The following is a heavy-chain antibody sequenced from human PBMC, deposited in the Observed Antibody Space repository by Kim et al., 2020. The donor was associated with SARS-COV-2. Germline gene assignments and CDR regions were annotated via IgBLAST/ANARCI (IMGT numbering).Heavy chain of an antibody. D-gene: IGHD3-16*01. Sequence: ASVKVSCEASGYTFTYYYIHWVRQAPGQGLEWMGRINPKSGGTGYAQRLQGRVTMTRDTSISTAYMELSSLRFDDTAVYYCVRDKDDCPRLSWGKANYYGLDVWGQGTTVTVSS. J-gene: IGHJ6*02. CDR3: VRDKDDCPRLSWGKANYYGLDV. V-gene: IGHV1-2*06. CDR1: GYTFTYYY. CDR2: INPKSGGT.